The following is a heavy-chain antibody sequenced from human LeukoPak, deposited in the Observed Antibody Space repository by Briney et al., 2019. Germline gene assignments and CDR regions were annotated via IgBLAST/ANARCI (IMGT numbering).Heavy chain of an antibody. CDR2: IYYSGST. CDR3: ARHVWLQPFDY. D-gene: IGHD3-9*01. Sequence: SETLSLTCSVSGGSTNSYYWSWIPQSPGKGLEWIGYIYYSGSTNYNPSLKSRVTISVDTSKNQFSLKLSSVTAADTAVYYCARHVWLQPFDYWGQGTLVTVSS. CDR1: GGSTNSYY. V-gene: IGHV4-59*08. J-gene: IGHJ4*02.